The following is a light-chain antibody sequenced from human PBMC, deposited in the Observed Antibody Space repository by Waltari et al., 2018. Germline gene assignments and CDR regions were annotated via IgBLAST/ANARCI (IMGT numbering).Light chain of an antibody. J-gene: IGLJ3*02. CDR3: CSYAGNYVWV. CDR1: SSDFGRYDI. Sequence: QSALTQPAAVSGSPGQSVTISCTGASSDFGRYDIVPWYQQHPGTAPKLVISDVSKRPSGVSDRFSGSKSGDTASLTISGLQFEDEADYYCCSYAGNYVWVFGGGTRLTVL. CDR2: DVS. V-gene: IGLV2-23*02.